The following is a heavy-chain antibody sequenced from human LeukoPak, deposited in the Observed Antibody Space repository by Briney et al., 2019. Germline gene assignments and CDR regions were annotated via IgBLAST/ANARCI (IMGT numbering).Heavy chain of an antibody. CDR3: AKAGRGWWWHFDY. CDR2: IIPIFGSS. V-gene: IGHV1-69*13. D-gene: IGHD2-8*02. J-gene: IGHJ4*02. Sequence: SVKVSCKASGGTFNNYAINWVRQAPGQGLEWMGGIIPIFGSSNYAQKFQGRVTITADESTTTAYMELSSLRSEDTAVYYCAKAGRGWWWHFDYWGQGTLVTVSS. CDR1: GGTFNNYA.